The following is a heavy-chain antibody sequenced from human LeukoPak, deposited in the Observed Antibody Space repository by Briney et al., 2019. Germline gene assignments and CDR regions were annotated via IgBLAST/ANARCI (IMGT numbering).Heavy chain of an antibody. V-gene: IGHV4-59*01. CDR1: GASISSYY. Sequence: SETLSLTCTVSGASISSYYWNWIRQPPGKGLEWIGYIYYSGSTNYNPSLKSRVTISVDTSKNQFSLKLSSVTAADTAVYYCSGSYLYYYYYYMHVWGKGTTVTISS. CDR3: SGSYLYYYYYYMHV. D-gene: IGHD1-26*01. CDR2: IYYSGST. J-gene: IGHJ6*03.